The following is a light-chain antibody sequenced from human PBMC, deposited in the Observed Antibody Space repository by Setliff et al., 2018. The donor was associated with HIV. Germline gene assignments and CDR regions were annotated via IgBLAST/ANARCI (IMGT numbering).Light chain of an antibody. V-gene: IGLV2-14*03. CDR3: SSYTDTTTYV. CDR1: SHDVGAYNY. J-gene: IGLJ1*01. CDR2: DVT. Sequence: QSVLAQPASVSGSRGQSITISCTGTSHDVGAYNYVSWYQQHPGKAPKLIIYDVTYRPSGVSIRFSGSKSDNTASLTISGLQTEDEADYYCSSYTDTTTYVFGTGTKAPS.